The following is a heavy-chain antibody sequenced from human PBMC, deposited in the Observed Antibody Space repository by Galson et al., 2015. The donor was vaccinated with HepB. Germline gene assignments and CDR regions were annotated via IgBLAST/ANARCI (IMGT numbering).Heavy chain of an antibody. J-gene: IGHJ4*02. CDR1: GFSFSTYA. V-gene: IGHV3-30-3*01. CDR2: ISYDGSTK. CDR3: ARTPQLWYEATLFDN. D-gene: IGHD5-18*01. Sequence: SLRLSCAASGFSFSTYAMHWVRQAPGKGLEWVAVISYDGSTKYYADSVKGRFTISRDNSKNTLSLQMNSLTAEDTAVYLCARTPQLWYEATLFDNWGQGTLVTVTS.